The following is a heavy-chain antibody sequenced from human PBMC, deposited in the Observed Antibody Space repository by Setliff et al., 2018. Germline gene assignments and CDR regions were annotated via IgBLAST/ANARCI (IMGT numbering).Heavy chain of an antibody. V-gene: IGHV4-4*02. D-gene: IGHD3-3*01. CDR2: IYHDGPSV. CDR1: GVSINSLNW. J-gene: IGHJ6*03. Sequence: PSETLSLTCAVSGVSINSLNWWTWVRQSPGKGLEWIGYIYHDGPSVHYNPSLKSRVTISLDTSKSQFFLKLNSVTAADTAVYYCARMSGFLYMDVWGKGTPVTVSS. CDR3: ARMSGFLYMDV.